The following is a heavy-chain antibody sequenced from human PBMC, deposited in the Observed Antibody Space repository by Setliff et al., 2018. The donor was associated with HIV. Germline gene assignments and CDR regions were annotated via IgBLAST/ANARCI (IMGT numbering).Heavy chain of an antibody. CDR1: GYSLTDFS. J-gene: IGHJ6*03. CDR2: FDPEDGET. V-gene: IGHV1-24*01. CDR3: ATFRRGSGRYYYYMDV. Sequence: ASVKVSCKFSGYSLTDFSIHWVRQAPGKGFEWMGGFDPEDGETIYAQKFQGRVTMTEDTSTDTAYMELSSLRSQDTALYYCATFRRGSGRYYYYMDVWGKGTTVTVSS. D-gene: IGHD3-10*01.